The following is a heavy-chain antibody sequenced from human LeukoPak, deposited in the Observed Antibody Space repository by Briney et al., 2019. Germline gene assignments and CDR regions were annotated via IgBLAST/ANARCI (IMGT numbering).Heavy chain of an antibody. CDR3: AKDRTPYSRSGGYYLGAFDI. D-gene: IGHD3-10*01. CDR2: LSGSGGGT. J-gene: IGHJ3*02. Sequence: GGSLRLSCAASGLTFSNYAMTWVRLAPGKGLEWVSTLSGSGGGTWYAGSVKGRFTISRDNSKNTLYLQMNSLRAEDTAVYYCAKDRTPYSRSGGYYLGAFDIWGHGTLVTVSS. CDR1: GLTFSNYA. V-gene: IGHV3-23*01.